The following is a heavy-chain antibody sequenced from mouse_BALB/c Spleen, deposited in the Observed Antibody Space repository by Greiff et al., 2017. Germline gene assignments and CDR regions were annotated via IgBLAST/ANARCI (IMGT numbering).Heavy chain of an antibody. D-gene: IGHD2-3*01. CDR1: GFTFTDYY. Sequence: EVKVVESGGGLVQPGGSLRLSCATSGFTFTDYYMSWVRQPPGKALEWLGFIRNKANGYTTEYSASVKGRFTISRDNSQSILYLQMNTLRAEDSATYYCARDRDDGYYRDAMDYWGQGTSVTVSS. J-gene: IGHJ4*01. CDR2: IRNKANGYTT. V-gene: IGHV7-3*02. CDR3: ARDRDDGYYRDAMDY.